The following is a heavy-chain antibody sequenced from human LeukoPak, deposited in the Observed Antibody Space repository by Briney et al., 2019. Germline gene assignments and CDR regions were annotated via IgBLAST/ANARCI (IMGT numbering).Heavy chain of an antibody. Sequence: ASVKVSCKASGYIFTGFYIHWVRQAPGQGLEWMGWINPKSGGTNYAQKFQGWVTMTRDTSISTAFMEVTSDDTAVYYCARISNFDWLPPNWYFDLWGRGTLVTVSS. V-gene: IGHV1-2*04. CDR1: GYIFTGFY. D-gene: IGHD3-9*01. CDR3: ARISNFDWLPPNWYFDL. CDR2: INPKSGGT. J-gene: IGHJ2*01.